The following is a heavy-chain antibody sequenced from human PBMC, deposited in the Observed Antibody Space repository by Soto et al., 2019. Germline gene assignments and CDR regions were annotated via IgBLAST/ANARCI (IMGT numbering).Heavy chain of an antibody. Sequence: PGGSLRLSCAASGFTFSDYYMIWIRQAPGKGLKWVSYISSSSSYTNYADSVKGRFTISRDNAKNSLYLQMNSLRAEDTALYYCARGHGTYYYDSSGYRDAFDIWGQGTMVTVSS. J-gene: IGHJ3*02. CDR1: GFTFSDYY. D-gene: IGHD3-22*01. CDR3: ARGHGTYYYDSSGYRDAFDI. CDR2: ISSSSSYT. V-gene: IGHV3-11*05.